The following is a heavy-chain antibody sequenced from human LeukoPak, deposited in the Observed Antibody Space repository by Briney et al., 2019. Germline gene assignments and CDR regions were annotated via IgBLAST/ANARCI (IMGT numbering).Heavy chain of an antibody. CDR3: AREPPIAAAADY. CDR2: ISSSSSYI. V-gene: IGHV3-21*01. Sequence: GGSLRLSCAASGFTFSSYSMNWVRQAPGKGLEGVSSISSSSSYIYYADSVKGRFTISRDNAKNSLYLQMNSLRAEDTAVYYCAREPPIAAAADYWGQGTLVTVSS. D-gene: IGHD6-13*01. CDR1: GFTFSSYS. J-gene: IGHJ4*02.